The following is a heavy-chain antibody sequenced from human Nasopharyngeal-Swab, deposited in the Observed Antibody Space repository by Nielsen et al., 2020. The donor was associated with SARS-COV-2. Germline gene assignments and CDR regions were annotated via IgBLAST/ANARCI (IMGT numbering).Heavy chain of an antibody. V-gene: IGHV3-30*18. CDR1: GFTFSSYS. CDR3: AKEAGGRTNSGLDY. J-gene: IGHJ4*02. Sequence: GGSLRLSCAASGFTFSSYSMNWVRQAPGKGLEWAAVVANDGSFKHYADSVKGRFTISRDDSKNTLSLQMNSLRPEDTAVFYCAKEAGGRTNSGLDYWGQGTLVTVSP. D-gene: IGHD1-7*01. CDR2: VANDGSFK.